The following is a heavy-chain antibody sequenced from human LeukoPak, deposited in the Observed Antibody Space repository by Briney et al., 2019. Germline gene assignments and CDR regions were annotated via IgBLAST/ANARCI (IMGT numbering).Heavy chain of an antibody. CDR2: INNDGTAT. Sequence: GGSLRLSCAASGFTFSAYWMHWVRQVPGKGLVWISRINNDGTATFFADSVKGRFTISRDNAKNTLYLQMNSLRAEDTAVYYCAREPNYGLDYWGQGTLVTVSS. CDR1: GFTFSAYW. V-gene: IGHV3-74*01. D-gene: IGHD1-7*01. J-gene: IGHJ4*02. CDR3: AREPNYGLDY.